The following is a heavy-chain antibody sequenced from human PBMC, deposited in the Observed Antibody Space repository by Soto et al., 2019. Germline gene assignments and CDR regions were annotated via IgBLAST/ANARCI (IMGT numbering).Heavy chain of an antibody. V-gene: IGHV3-11*01. CDR3: ATRNIVVVPEPLDYYYYMDV. CDR2: ISSSGSTI. D-gene: IGHD2-2*01. J-gene: IGHJ6*03. CDR1: GFTFSDYY. Sequence: GGSLRLSCAASGFTFSDYYMSWIRQAPGKGLEWVSYISSSGSTIYYAGSVKGRFTSCRDNDKNSLYLQMNSLRAEDTAVYYCATRNIVVVPEPLDYYYYMDVWGKGTTVTVSS.